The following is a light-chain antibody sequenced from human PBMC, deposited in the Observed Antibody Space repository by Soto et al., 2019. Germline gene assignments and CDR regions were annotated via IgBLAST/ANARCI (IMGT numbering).Light chain of an antibody. V-gene: IGKV3-20*01. CDR1: QSVSNNY. J-gene: IGKJ1*01. CDR2: GAS. CDR3: QQYGSSGT. Sequence: EIVLTQSPGTLSLSPGERATLSCRASQSVSNNYLAWYQQKPDQAPRLLIYGASNRATGIPDRFSGSGSGTDFTLTISRLEPEDFAVYDCQQYGSSGTFGQGTKVDIK.